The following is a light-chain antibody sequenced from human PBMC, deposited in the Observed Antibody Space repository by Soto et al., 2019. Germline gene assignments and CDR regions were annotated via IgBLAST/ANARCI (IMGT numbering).Light chain of an antibody. Sequence: EIVMTQSPATLSVSPGERATLSCRASQSVSSNLAWYQQKPGQAPRLLIYGASTRATGIPARFSGSRYGTEFTLTISSLQSEDFAVFYSQQYNNWPPWTFGQGTKVEIK. CDR1: QSVSSN. V-gene: IGKV3-15*01. CDR3: QQYNNWPPWT. CDR2: GAS. J-gene: IGKJ1*01.